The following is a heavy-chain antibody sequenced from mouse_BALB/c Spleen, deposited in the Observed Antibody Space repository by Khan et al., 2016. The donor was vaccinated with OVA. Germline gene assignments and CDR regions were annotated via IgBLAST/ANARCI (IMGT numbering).Heavy chain of an antibody. CDR1: GYSFSTYY. CDR2: IDPFNGAT. V-gene: IGHV1S135*01. CDR3: ASHGTTSWFAY. Sequence: EVQLQESGPELMKPGASVKISCKASGYSFSTYYIHWVTRSHGKTLEWIGYIDPFNGATTYNQKFKGKATLTVDKSSSTAYMHLTSLTSKDSAVYYCASHGTTSWFAYWGQGTLVTVAA. D-gene: IGHD1-1*01. J-gene: IGHJ3*01.